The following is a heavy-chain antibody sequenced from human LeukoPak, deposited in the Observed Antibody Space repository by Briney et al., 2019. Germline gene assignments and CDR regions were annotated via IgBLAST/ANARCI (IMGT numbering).Heavy chain of an antibody. Sequence: GGTLRLSCAASGFTVSSYGMTWVRQAPGKGLEWVSAFSATDGSAQYAESVKGRFTISRDNSKSSLYLQMNSLRGEDTAVYYCAKARIEAAGTGAFDVWGQGTMVTVSS. J-gene: IGHJ3*01. D-gene: IGHD6-13*01. V-gene: IGHV3-23*01. CDR3: AKARIEAAGTGAFDV. CDR1: GFTVSSYG. CDR2: FSATDGSA.